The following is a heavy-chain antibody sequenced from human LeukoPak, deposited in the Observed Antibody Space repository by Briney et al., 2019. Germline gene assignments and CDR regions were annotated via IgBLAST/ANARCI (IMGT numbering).Heavy chain of an antibody. V-gene: IGHV3-30*02. J-gene: IGHJ4*02. CDR1: GFTFSSYG. D-gene: IGHD3-3*01. CDR3: AKVRGGDFWSGYYTAYFDY. CDR2: IRYGGSNK. Sequence: GGSLRLSCAASGFTFSSYGMHWVRQAPGKGLEWVAFIRYGGSNKYYADSVKGRFTISRDNSKSTLYLQMNSLRAEDTAVYYCAKVRGGDFWSGYYTAYFDYWGQGTLVTVSS.